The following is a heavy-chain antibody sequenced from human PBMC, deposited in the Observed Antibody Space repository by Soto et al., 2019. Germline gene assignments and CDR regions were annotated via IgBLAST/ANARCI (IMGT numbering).Heavy chain of an antibody. D-gene: IGHD6-19*01. CDR1: GDSVSSNSAA. CDR2: TYYRSKWYN. V-gene: IGHV6-1*01. CDR3: ARALTPLAAVAGDFDY. J-gene: IGHJ4*02. Sequence: SQTLSLTCAISGDSVSSNSAAWNWIRQSPSRGLEWLGRTYYRSKWYNDYAVSVKSRITINPDTSKNQFSLQLNSVTPEDTAVYYCARALTPLAAVAGDFDYWGQGTLVTSPQ.